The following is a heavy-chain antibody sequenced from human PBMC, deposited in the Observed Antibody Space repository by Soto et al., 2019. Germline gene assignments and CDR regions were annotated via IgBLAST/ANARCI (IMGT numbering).Heavy chain of an antibody. CDR1: GFPFREFG. CDR3: ARRWNYYLDF. D-gene: IGHD1-1*01. V-gene: IGHV3-33*05. CDR2: ISYDGSD. J-gene: IGHJ4*02. Sequence: QMQLVESGGGVVQPGRSLRLSCVASGFPFREFGMHWVRQAPGKGLEWVALISYDGSDYADSVKGRFTISRDDSSDTLFLHMDNLRPDDTGVYYCARRWNYYLDFWGQGTLVAASS.